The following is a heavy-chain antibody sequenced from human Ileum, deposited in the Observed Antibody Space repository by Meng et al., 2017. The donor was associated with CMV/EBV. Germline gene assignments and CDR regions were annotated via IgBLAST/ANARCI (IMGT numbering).Heavy chain of an antibody. CDR3: ARDSIVVVPAAMNYYYYYYGMDV. D-gene: IGHD2-2*01. CDR2: VKSKTDGGTT. CDR1: GFTFTSAW. Sequence: GESLKISCVASGFTFTSAWMSWVRQAPGQGLEWVGRVKSKTDGGTTDYAAPVKGRITISRDNAKNSLYLQMNSLRAEDTAVYYCARDSIVVVPAAMNYYYYYYGMDVWGQGTTVTVSS. J-gene: IGHJ6*02. V-gene: IGHV3-15*01.